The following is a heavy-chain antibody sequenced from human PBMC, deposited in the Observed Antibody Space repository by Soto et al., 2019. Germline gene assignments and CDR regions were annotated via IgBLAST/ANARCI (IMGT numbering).Heavy chain of an antibody. CDR3: ARDYYGSGSYGYFQH. D-gene: IGHD3-10*01. Sequence: GASVKVSCKASGYTFTSYGISWVRQAPGQGLEWMGWISAYNGNTNYAQKLQGRVTMTTDTSTSTAYTELRSLRSDDTAVYYCARDYYGSGSYGYFQHWGQGTLVTVS. V-gene: IGHV1-18*01. CDR2: ISAYNGNT. CDR1: GYTFTSYG. J-gene: IGHJ1*01.